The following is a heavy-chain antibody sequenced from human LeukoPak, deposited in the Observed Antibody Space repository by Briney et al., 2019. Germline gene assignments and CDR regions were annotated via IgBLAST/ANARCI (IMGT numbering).Heavy chain of an antibody. Sequence: SVKVSCKASGGTFSSYAISWVRQAPGQGLEWMGGIIPIFGTANYAQKFQGRVTMTTDTSTSTAYMELRSLRSDDTAVYYCAQTNIVVVPAALNYWGQGTLVTVSS. CDR1: GGTFSSYA. CDR3: AQTNIVVVPAALNY. J-gene: IGHJ4*02. D-gene: IGHD2-2*01. CDR2: IIPIFGTA. V-gene: IGHV1-69*05.